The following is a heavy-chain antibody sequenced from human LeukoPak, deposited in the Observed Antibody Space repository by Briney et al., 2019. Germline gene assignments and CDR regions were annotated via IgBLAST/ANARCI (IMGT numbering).Heavy chain of an antibody. CDR2: ISVYNGNT. CDR3: ARETVWGSYHVDY. J-gene: IGHJ4*02. Sequence: GASVKVSCKAFGYTFTSYGITWVRQAPGQGLEWMGWISVYNGNTNYAQKLQGRVTMTTDTSTSTAYMELRSLRSDDTAVYYCARETVWGSYHVDYWGQGTLVSVSS. D-gene: IGHD3-16*02. V-gene: IGHV1-18*01. CDR1: GYTFTSYG.